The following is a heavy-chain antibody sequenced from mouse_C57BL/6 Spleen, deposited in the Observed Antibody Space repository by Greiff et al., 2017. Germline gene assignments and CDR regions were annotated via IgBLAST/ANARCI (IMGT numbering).Heavy chain of an antibody. Sequence: DVMLVASGGGLVKPGGSLKLSCAASGFTFSDYGMHWVRQAPEKGLEWVAYISSGSSTIYYADTVKGRFTISRDNAKNTLFLQMTSLRSEDTAMYYCARNGNSYYFDYWGQGTTLTVSS. D-gene: IGHD2-1*01. CDR1: GFTFSDYG. V-gene: IGHV5-17*01. CDR3: ARNGNSYYFDY. J-gene: IGHJ2*01. CDR2: ISSGSSTI.